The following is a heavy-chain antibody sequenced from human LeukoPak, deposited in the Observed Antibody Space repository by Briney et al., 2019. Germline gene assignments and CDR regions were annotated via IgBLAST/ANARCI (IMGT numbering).Heavy chain of an antibody. CDR3: ARTYSSGWYEGDWFDP. J-gene: IGHJ5*02. CDR2: IYYSGST. CDR1: GGSISSYY. V-gene: IGHV4-59*01. D-gene: IGHD6-19*01. Sequence: KPSETLSLTCTVSGGSISSYYWNWIRQPPGKGLEWIGYIYYSGSTNYNPSLKSRVTISVDTSKNQFSLKLSSVTAADTAVYYCARTYSSGWYEGDWFDPWGQGTLVTVSS.